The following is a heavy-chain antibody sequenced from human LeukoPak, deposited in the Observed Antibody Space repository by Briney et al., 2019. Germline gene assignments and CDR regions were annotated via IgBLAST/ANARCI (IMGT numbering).Heavy chain of an antibody. CDR1: GGSFSGYY. CDR2: IDHSGTT. J-gene: IGHJ6*03. CDR3: ATGRNGVVPAPILGVGPWYNYHYMDV. Sequence: SETPSLTCVVYGGSFSGYYWSWIRQPPGKGLEWSGEIDHSGTTNYNPSLKSRVTMSVDTSKNQFSLMVSSVTAADTAVYYCATGRNGVVPAPILGVGPWYNYHYMDVWGKGTTVTVSS. V-gene: IGHV4-34*01. D-gene: IGHD2-2*02.